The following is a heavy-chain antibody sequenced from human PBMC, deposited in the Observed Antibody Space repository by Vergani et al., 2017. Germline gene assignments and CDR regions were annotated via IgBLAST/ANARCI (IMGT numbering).Heavy chain of an antibody. CDR3: ARDSHYYDSYDY. V-gene: IGHV3-30-3*01. CDR1: GFTFSSYA. D-gene: IGHD3-22*01. Sequence: QVQLVESGGGVVQPGRSLRLSCAASGFTFSSYAMHWVRQGPGKGLEWVAVISYDGSNKYYADSVKCRFTISRDNSKNTLYLQMNSLRAEDTAVYYCARDSHYYDSYDYWGQGTLVTVSS. CDR2: ISYDGSNK. J-gene: IGHJ4*02.